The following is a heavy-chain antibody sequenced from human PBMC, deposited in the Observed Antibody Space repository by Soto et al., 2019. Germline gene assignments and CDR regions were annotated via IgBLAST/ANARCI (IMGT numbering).Heavy chain of an antibody. J-gene: IGHJ4*02. D-gene: IGHD3-10*01. CDR2: IDYSGST. V-gene: IGHV4-39*01. CDR3: ERAEDYYDLDD. CDR1: GGSITSGAHY. Sequence: QLHLQDSGPGLVKPSETLSLTSTFSGGSITSGAHYWAWIRQPPAKGLEWIGTIDYSGSTYYNPPLKSRVTISVNTSKHQFSLKLSSVTVADSAVYYCERAEDYYDLDDWGQGTLVTVSS.